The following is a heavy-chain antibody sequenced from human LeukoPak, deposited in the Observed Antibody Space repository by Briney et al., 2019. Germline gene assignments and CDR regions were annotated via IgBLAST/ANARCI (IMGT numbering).Heavy chain of an antibody. CDR2: IIPIFGTA. CDR3: ARMAAEGKHAFDI. Sequence: SVKVSCKASGGTFSSYAISWVRQAPGQGLEWMGGIIPIFGTANYAQKFQGRVTITADESTSTAYMELSSLRSEDTAVYYCARMAAEGKHAFDIWGQGTMVTVSS. V-gene: IGHV1-69*01. J-gene: IGHJ3*02. CDR1: GGTFSSYA. D-gene: IGHD6-25*01.